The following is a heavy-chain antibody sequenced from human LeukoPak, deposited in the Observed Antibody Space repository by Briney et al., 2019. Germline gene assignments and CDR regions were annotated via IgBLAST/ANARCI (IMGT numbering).Heavy chain of an antibody. CDR2: IIPIFGTA. Sequence: SVKVSCKASGGTFSSYAISWVRQAPGQGLEWTGGIIPIFGTANYAQKFQGRVTITADESTSTAYMELSSLRSEDTAVYFCARESYSYGYPTFDYWGQGTLVTVSS. V-gene: IGHV1-69*13. J-gene: IGHJ4*02. D-gene: IGHD5-18*01. CDR1: GGTFSSYA. CDR3: ARESYSYGYPTFDY.